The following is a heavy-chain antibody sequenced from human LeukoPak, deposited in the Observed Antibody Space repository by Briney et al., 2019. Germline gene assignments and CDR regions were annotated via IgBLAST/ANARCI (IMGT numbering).Heavy chain of an antibody. V-gene: IGHV4-34*01. CDR1: GGSLSAYY. Sequence: PSETLSLTCAVYGGSLSAYYWTWIRQPPGKGLEWIGEINHGGSTNYNPSLKSRVTISIDTSKNQFSLKLTSVTAADTAVYYCARHQRGNSDAFDIWGQGTMVTVSS. CDR2: INHGGST. CDR3: ARHQRGNSDAFDI. J-gene: IGHJ3*02. D-gene: IGHD4-23*01.